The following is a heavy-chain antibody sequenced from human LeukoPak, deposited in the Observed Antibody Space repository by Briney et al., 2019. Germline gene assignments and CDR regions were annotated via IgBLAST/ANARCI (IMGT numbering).Heavy chain of an antibody. V-gene: IGHV3-21*01. J-gene: IGHJ3*02. Sequence: GGSLRLSCGASGFXFYSYSMNWVRQAPGKGLEWVSSISSGSNYIYYADSVKGRFTISRDNAKNSLYLQMNSLRAEDTAVYYCARDRIIYGDYGDTFDIWGQGTMVTVSS. D-gene: IGHD4-17*01. CDR3: ARDRIIYGDYGDTFDI. CDR2: ISSGSNYI. CDR1: GFXFYSYS.